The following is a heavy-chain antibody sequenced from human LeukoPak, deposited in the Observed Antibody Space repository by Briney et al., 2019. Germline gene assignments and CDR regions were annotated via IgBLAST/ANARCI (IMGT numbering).Heavy chain of an antibody. CDR1: GFTFSDYY. CDR2: ISSSGSTI. J-gene: IGHJ4*02. Sequence: GRSLRLSCAASGFTFSDYYMSWIRQAPGKGREWVSYISSSGSTIYYADSVKGRCTISRDNAKNSLYLQMNSLRAEDTAVYYCARESAAAEDYWGQGTLVTVSS. V-gene: IGHV3-11*01. D-gene: IGHD2-2*01. CDR3: ARESAAAEDY.